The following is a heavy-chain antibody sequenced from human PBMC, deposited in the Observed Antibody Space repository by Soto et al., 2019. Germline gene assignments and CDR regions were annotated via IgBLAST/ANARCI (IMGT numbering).Heavy chain of an antibody. Sequence: EVQLLESGGGLVQPGGSLRLSCAASGFFFNGFDMSWVRQAPGMGLEWVSTISANAGNINYAGSVRGRFSISRDSSKNSVELQMNSLRVEDTAVYFCMEGRLPAVGRVFFGSLGRGTLVTVSS. CDR3: MEGRLPAVGRVFFGS. D-gene: IGHD6-13*01. V-gene: IGHV3-23*01. J-gene: IGHJ5*02. CDR2: ISANAGNI. CDR1: GFFFNGFD.